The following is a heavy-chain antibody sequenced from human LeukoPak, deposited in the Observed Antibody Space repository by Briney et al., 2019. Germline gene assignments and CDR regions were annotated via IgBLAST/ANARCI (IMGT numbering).Heavy chain of an antibody. D-gene: IGHD1-26*01. CDR3: AREIVGTHKSRFDP. J-gene: IGHJ5*02. CDR1: GFTFSRYA. Sequence: GGSLRLSCAASGFTFSRYAMSWVRQAPGKGLEWVSAINNDGDNSFYADSVKGRFTISRDNAKNSLYLQMNSLRAEDTAVYYCAREIVGTHKSRFDPWGQGTLVTVSS. CDR2: INNDGDNS. V-gene: IGHV3-23*01.